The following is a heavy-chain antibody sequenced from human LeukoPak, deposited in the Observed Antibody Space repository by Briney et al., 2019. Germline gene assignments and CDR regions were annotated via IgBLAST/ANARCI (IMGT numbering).Heavy chain of an antibody. D-gene: IGHD5-12*01. V-gene: IGHV4-4*02. CDR1: GGSISSSNW. Sequence: SETLSLTCAVSGGSISSSNWWSWVRQPPGKGLEWIGEIYHSGSTNYSPSLKSRVTISVDKSRNQFSLKLSSVTAADTAVYYCATTPKGGYSAYLDYWGQGTLVTVSS. J-gene: IGHJ4*02. CDR3: ATTPKGGYSAYLDY. CDR2: IYHSGST.